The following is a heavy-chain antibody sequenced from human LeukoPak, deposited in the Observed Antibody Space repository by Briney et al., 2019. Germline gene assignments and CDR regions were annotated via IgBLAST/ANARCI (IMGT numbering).Heavy chain of an antibody. CDR1: GFAFSDNW. Sequence: GGSLRLSCAASGFAFSDNWMHWVRQAPGKGLEWVSAINSDGSSINYADSVQGRFTISRDNAKNMLYLQMDSLRAEDTSVYYCTKGRDSSGSGSYPLHWGQGTLVTVSS. J-gene: IGHJ1*01. CDR2: INSDGSSI. CDR3: TKGRDSSGSGSYPLH. D-gene: IGHD3-10*01. V-gene: IGHV3-74*01.